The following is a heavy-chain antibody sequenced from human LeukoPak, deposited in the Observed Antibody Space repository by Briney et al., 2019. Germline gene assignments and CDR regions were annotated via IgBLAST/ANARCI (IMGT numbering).Heavy chain of an antibody. D-gene: IGHD3-9*01. V-gene: IGHV4-31*03. Sequence: SQTLSLTCTVSGGSINSGVYYWSWIRQYPGKGLEWIGSIFYSASTYYNPSLKSRFTISVDTSKNQFSLKLSSVTAADTAVYYCAREYSDILTGYYLFDSWGQGTLVTVSS. CDR2: IFYSAST. CDR1: GGSINSGVYY. J-gene: IGHJ4*02. CDR3: AREYSDILTGYYLFDS.